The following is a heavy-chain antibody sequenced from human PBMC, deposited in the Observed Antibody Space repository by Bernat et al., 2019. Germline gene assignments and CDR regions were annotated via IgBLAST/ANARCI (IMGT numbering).Heavy chain of an antibody. Sequence: QVQLQESRPGLVKPSETLSLTCTVSGGSISSYYWSWIRQPPGKGLEWIGYIYYSGSTNYNPSLKSRVTISVDTSKNQFSLKLSSVTAADTAVHYCASDYGDYEGDAFDIWGQGTMVTVSS. CDR2: IYYSGST. CDR3: ASDYGDYEGDAFDI. CDR1: GGSISSYY. D-gene: IGHD4-17*01. J-gene: IGHJ3*02. V-gene: IGHV4-59*08.